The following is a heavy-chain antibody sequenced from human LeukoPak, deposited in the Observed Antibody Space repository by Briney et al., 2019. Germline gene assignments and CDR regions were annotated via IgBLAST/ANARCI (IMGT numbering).Heavy chain of an antibody. J-gene: IGHJ4*02. CDR1: GFNFDAFA. Sequence: HPGGSLTLPYAASGFNFDAFAMHWVGQAPGKGLQWVSLISAEGGSTYYADSVKGRFTISRDNSKNSLYLQMNSLTTEDTAFYYCAKDKAGTIVWYGRWAIGLFDYWGQGTLLTVSS. CDR3: AKDKAGTIVWYGRWAIGLFDY. V-gene: IGHV3-43*02. CDR2: ISAEGGST. D-gene: IGHD3/OR15-3a*01.